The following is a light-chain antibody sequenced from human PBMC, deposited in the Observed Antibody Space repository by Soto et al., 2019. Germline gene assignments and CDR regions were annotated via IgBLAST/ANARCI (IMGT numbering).Light chain of an antibody. J-gene: IGKJ4*01. CDR2: GAS. Sequence: EIVLTQSPGSLSLSPGEGATLSCRASQFVRSGYLAWYQQRPGQPPRVLIYGASRRATGIPDRFSGSGSGTDFTLTISRLEPEDSAVYYCQQYGSSPLTFGGGTKVEIK. CDR3: QQYGSSPLT. V-gene: IGKV3-20*01. CDR1: QFVRSGY.